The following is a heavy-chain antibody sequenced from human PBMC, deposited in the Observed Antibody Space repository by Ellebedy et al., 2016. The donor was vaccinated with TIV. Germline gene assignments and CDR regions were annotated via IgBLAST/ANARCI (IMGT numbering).Heavy chain of an antibody. CDR3: ARRGVWELPGFDY. D-gene: IGHD1-26*01. CDR2: IIPIFGTA. V-gene: IGHV1-69*05. J-gene: IGHJ4*02. Sequence: SVKVSXXASGGTFSSYAISWVRQAPGQGLEWMGGIIPIFGTANYAQKLQGRVTMTTDTSTSTAYMELRSLRSDDTAVYYCARRGVWELPGFDYWGQGTLVTVSS. CDR1: GGTFSSYA.